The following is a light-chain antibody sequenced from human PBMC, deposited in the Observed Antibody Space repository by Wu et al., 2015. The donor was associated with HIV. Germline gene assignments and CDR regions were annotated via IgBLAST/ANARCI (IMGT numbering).Light chain of an antibody. Sequence: DIQMTQSPSTLSASVGDKVTITCRASQDISDYLNWYQQKPGKAPKLPIYVASNLQSGVPSRFSGSGSGTDFTLTISSLQPEDFATYYCQQSYNTPQTFGQGTRVDMK. CDR1: QDISDY. CDR3: QQSYNTPQT. CDR2: VAS. V-gene: IGKV1-39*01. J-gene: IGKJ1*01.